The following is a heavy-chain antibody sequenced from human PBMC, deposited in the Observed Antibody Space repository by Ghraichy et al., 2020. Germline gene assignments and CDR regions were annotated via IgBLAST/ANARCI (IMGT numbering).Heavy chain of an antibody. D-gene: IGHD2-21*02. CDR3: AKASTFCGADCSPPNQGGPYYFDR. CDR1: GFAFINYG. CDR2: VSYDGSNE. J-gene: IGHJ4*02. V-gene: IGHV3-30*18. Sequence: GGSLRLSCAASGFAFINYGMHWVRQAPGRGLEWVAGVSYDGSNENYADSVKGRFTISRDNSKNMLALQMSSLKAEDTAVYFCAKASTFCGADCSPPNQGGPYYFDRWGQGTLVTVSS.